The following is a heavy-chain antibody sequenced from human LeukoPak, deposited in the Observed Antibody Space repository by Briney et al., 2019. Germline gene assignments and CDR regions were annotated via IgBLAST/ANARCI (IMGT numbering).Heavy chain of an antibody. V-gene: IGHV4-59*08. CDR3: ARQSEGFDS. J-gene: IGHJ4*02. CDR2: IYYSGTT. Sequence: PSETLSLTCTVSGNSIRSYYWNWIRQPPGKGLEWIGYIYYSGTTSYNPSLRGRVTISVDMSKNQFSLRLTSVTAADTAVYYCARQSEGFDSWGQGTLVTVSS. CDR1: GNSIRSYY.